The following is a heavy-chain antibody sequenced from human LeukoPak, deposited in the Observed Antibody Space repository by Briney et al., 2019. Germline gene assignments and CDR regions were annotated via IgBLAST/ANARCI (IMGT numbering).Heavy chain of an antibody. V-gene: IGHV4-59*01. CDR1: GVSIRSSY. CDR2: IYYSGTTSGST. CDR3: ARGSGRYYYYGVDV. Sequence: PSETLSLTCTVSGVSIRSSYWSWIRQPPGKGLEWIGHIYYSGTTSGSTNYNPSLKSRVTISVDTSKNQFSLQVRSVTAADTAVCYCARGSGRYYYYGVDVWGQGTTVTVSS. D-gene: IGHD7-27*01. J-gene: IGHJ6*02.